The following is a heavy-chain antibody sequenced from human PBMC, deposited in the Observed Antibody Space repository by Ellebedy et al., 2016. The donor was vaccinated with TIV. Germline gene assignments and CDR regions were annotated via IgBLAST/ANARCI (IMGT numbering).Heavy chain of an antibody. J-gene: IGHJ4*02. V-gene: IGHV3-23*01. CDR3: AKERGVTAGHFDY. Sequence: GESLKISXAASAFTFSSYAMSWVRQTPGKGLELVSAISGTGGSTFYADSVKGRFTISRDNSKNTLYLQMNSLTAEDTAIYYCAKERGVTAGHFDYWGQGTLVTVSS. CDR1: AFTFSSYA. D-gene: IGHD2-2*01. CDR2: ISGTGGST.